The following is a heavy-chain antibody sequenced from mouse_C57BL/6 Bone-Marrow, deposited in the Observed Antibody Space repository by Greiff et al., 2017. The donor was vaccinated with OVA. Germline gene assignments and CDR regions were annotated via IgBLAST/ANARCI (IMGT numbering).Heavy chain of an antibody. CDR1: GFTFSSYA. D-gene: IGHD2-1*01. J-gene: IGHJ3*01. CDR3: ARDRYGNWRFAY. Sequence: EVMLVESGGGLVKPGGSLKLSCAASGFTFSSYAMSWVRQTPEKRLEWVATISDGGSYTYYPDNVKGRFTISRDNAKNNLYLQMSHLKSEDTAMYYCARDRYGNWRFAYCGQETLVTVSA. V-gene: IGHV5-4*01. CDR2: ISDGGSYT.